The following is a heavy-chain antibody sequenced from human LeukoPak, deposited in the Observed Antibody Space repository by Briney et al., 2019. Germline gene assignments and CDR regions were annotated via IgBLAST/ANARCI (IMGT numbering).Heavy chain of an antibody. CDR2: ISWNSGSI. CDR3: AKTSRGYSYGSYYYYGIDV. CDR1: GFTLDDYA. J-gene: IGHJ6*02. V-gene: IGHV3-9*01. Sequence: GGSLRLSCAASGFTLDDYAMLWVRQAPGKGVEWGSGISWNSGSIGYADSVKGRFTISRDNAINSPYLQMNSLRAEDTALYYCAKTSRGYSYGSYYYYGIDVWGQGATVTVSS. D-gene: IGHD5-18*01.